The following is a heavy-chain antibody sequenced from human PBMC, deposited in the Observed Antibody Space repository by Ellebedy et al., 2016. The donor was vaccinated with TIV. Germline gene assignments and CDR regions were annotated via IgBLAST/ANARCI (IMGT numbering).Heavy chain of an antibody. D-gene: IGHD6-19*01. V-gene: IGHV4-39*01. CDR2: IYYSGST. J-gene: IGHJ4*02. CDR1: GGSISSSSYY. CDR3: ARKPGSGWYQGYFDY. Sequence: MPSETLSLTCTVPGGSISSSSYYWGWIRQPPGKGLEWIGSIYYSGSTYYNPSLKSRVTISVDTSKNQFSLKLSSVTAADTAVYYCARKPGSGWYQGYFDYWGQGTLVTVSS.